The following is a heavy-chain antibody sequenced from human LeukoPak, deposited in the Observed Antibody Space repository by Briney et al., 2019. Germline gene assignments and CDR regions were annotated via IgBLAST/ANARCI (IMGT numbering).Heavy chain of an antibody. Sequence: SETLSLTCTVSGGSISSSSYYWGWVRQPPEKGLEWLGSISYSGTAYYNPSLRSRVTVSRDTSKNQFSLNLNSVTAADTAVYYCVRVRTGSISDHWGQGILVIASS. CDR1: GGSISSSSYY. J-gene: IGHJ4*02. CDR3: VRVRTGSISDH. V-gene: IGHV4-39*07. D-gene: IGHD2-8*02. CDR2: ISYSGTA.